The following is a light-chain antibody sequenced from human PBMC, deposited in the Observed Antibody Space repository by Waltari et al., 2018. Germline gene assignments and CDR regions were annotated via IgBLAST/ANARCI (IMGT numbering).Light chain of an antibody. CDR1: QSVFYSSNNKNY. V-gene: IGKV4-1*01. Sequence: DIVMTQSPDSLAVSLGERATINCKSSQSVFYSSNNKNYLAWYQQKPGQPPKLLIYWASTRASGVPDRFSGSGSGTDFTLTISSLQAEDVAVYYCQQYYSTPYTFGQVTKLEIK. J-gene: IGKJ2*01. CDR3: QQYYSTPYT. CDR2: WAS.